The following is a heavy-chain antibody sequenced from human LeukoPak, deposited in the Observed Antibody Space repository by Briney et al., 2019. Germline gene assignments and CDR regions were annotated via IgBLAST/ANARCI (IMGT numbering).Heavy chain of an antibody. CDR2: ISAYNGNT. V-gene: IGHV1-18*01. CDR1: GYTFTSYG. D-gene: IGHD2-15*01. CDR3: ARVGRDIVVVVAGFFDY. Sequence: GASAKVSCKASGYTFTSYGISWVRQAPGQGLEWMGWISAYNGNTNYAQKLQGRVTMTTDTSTSTAYMELRSLRSDDTAVYYCARVGRDIVVVVAGFFDYWGQGTLVTVSS. J-gene: IGHJ4*02.